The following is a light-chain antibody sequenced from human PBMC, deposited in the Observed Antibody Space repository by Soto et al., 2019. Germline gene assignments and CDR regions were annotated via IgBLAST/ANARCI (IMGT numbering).Light chain of an antibody. Sequence: IVLTQSPGTLSLSPGERATLSCRASQSVSSSYLAWYQQKPGQAPRLLIYGASSRATGIPDRFSGSGSETDFTLTISRLETEDFAVYYCQQYGSSSWTFGQGTKVEIK. J-gene: IGKJ1*01. CDR2: GAS. V-gene: IGKV3-20*01. CDR3: QQYGSSSWT. CDR1: QSVSSSY.